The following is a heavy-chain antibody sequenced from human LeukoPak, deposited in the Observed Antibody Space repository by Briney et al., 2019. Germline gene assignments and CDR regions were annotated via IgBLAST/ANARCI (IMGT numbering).Heavy chain of an antibody. CDR1: TGSISRYY. D-gene: IGHD2-15*01. CDR2: TYSSGTT. Sequence: SETLSLTCTLSTGSISRYYWSWIRQPAGKGLEWIGRTYSSGTTNYNPSLKSRLTMSLDTSKNQFSLKLSSVTAADTAVYYCARDQGYCSGGGCSDYWGQGTLVTVSS. V-gene: IGHV4-4*07. J-gene: IGHJ4*02. CDR3: ARDQGYCSGGGCSDY.